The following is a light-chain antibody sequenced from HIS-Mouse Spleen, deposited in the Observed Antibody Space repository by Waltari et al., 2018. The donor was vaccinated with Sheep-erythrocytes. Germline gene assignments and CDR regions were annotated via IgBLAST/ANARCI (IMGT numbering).Light chain of an antibody. CDR1: QGISSA. Sequence: AIQLTQSPSSLSASVGDRVTTTCRASQGISSALAWHQQKPGKAPKLLIYDASSLDSGVPSRFSGSGSGTDFTLSISSLQPEDCATYYCQLFNNYPRTFGQVTKVEIK. V-gene: IGKV1D-13*01. CDR2: DAS. CDR3: QLFNNYPRT. J-gene: IGKJ1*01.